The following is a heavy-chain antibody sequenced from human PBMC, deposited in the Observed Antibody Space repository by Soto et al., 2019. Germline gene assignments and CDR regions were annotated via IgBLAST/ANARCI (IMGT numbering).Heavy chain of an antibody. CDR2: LGAARDP. V-gene: IGHV3-13*05. Sequence: EVQLVESGGGAVQPGESRRLSCAASGFSFRDYDMHWVRQRKRKGLEWVSALGAARDPYYVGSVKGGCSVSRDNAQNSLFLQMNNLRVEDTAVYFCARAYLGRLPRRADYYYAMDVWGRGTTVTVSS. J-gene: IGHJ6*02. D-gene: IGHD1-26*01. CDR3: ARAYLGRLPRRADYYYAMDV. CDR1: GFSFRDYD.